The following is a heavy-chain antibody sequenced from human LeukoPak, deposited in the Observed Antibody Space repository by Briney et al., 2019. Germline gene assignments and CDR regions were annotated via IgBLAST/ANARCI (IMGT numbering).Heavy chain of an antibody. CDR2: IKQDGSKK. Sequence: GGSPRLSCVASGFPFSSYWMTWVRQAPGKGLEWVANIKQDGSKKSYVDSVKGRFTISRDNAKNSLYLQMNSLRAEDTAIYYCTRVGYIDEGIDYWGQGTLVTVSS. CDR1: GFPFSSYW. J-gene: IGHJ4*02. V-gene: IGHV3-7*04. D-gene: IGHD5-24*01. CDR3: TRVGYIDEGIDY.